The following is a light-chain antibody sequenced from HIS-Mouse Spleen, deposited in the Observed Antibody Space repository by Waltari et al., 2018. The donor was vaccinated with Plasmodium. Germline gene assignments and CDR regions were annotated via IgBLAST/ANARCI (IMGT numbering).Light chain of an antibody. V-gene: IGKV1-39*01. CDR1: QSISSY. CDR3: QQSYSTWT. J-gene: IGKJ1*01. CDR2: ASS. Sequence: DIQMTQYPASLSAWVRNRVTITCRASQSISSYLNWYQQKPGKAPKLLIYASSSLQSGVPSRFSGSGSGTDFTLSISSLQPEDFATYYCQQSYSTWTFGQGTKVEIK.